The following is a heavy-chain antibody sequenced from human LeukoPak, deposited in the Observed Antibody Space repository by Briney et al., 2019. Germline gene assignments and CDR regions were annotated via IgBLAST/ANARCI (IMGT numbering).Heavy chain of an antibody. CDR2: IYYSGST. Sequence: SETLSLTCAVYGGSFSGYYWSWIRQPPGKGLEWIGYIYYSGSTYYNPSLKSRVTISVDTSKNQFSLKLSSVTAADTAVYYCARGEVNYYDSSGYYYDYWGQGTLVTVSS. CDR3: ARGEVNYYDSSGYYYDY. J-gene: IGHJ4*02. D-gene: IGHD3-22*01. CDR1: GGSFSGYY. V-gene: IGHV4-30-4*01.